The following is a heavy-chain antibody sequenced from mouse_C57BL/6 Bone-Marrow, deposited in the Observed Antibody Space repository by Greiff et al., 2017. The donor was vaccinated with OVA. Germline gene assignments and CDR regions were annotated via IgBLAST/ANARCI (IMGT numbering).Heavy chain of an antibody. CDR1: GYTFTDYY. J-gene: IGHJ4*01. V-gene: IGHV1-76*01. D-gene: IGHD2-4*01. CDR3: ARRGDYDGYYAMDY. Sequence: QVQLQQSGAELVRPGASVKLSCKASGYTFTDYYINWVKQRPGQGLEWIARIYPGSGNTYYNEKFKGKATLTAEKSSSTAYMQLSSLTSEDSAVYFCARRGDYDGYYAMDYWGQGTSVTVSS. CDR2: IYPGSGNT.